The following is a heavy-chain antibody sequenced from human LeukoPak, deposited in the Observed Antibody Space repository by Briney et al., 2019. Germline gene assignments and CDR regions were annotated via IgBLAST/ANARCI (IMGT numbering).Heavy chain of an antibody. Sequence: PSETLSLTCAVYGGSLSNYYWSWIRQPPGKGLEWIGEINHSGSINHNPSLKSRVTISIDTSKNQFSLKLTSVTAADTAVYYCAKVYSYGPKDDFWGQGTLVTVSS. CDR2: INHSGSI. CDR3: AKVYSYGPKDDF. CDR1: GGSLSNYY. D-gene: IGHD5-18*01. J-gene: IGHJ4*02. V-gene: IGHV4-34*01.